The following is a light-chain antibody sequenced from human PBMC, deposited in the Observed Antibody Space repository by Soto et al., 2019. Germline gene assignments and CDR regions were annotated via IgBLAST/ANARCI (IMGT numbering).Light chain of an antibody. J-gene: IGKJ1*01. CDR1: QSISSW. CDR3: QQYNSYSQT. V-gene: IGKV1-5*01. CDR2: DAS. Sequence: DIQMTQSLSTLSASVGDRVTITCRASQSISSWLAWYQQKPGKAPKLLIYDASSLESGVPSRFSGSGSGTEFTLTISSLQPDDFATYYCQQYNSYSQTFGQGTKV.